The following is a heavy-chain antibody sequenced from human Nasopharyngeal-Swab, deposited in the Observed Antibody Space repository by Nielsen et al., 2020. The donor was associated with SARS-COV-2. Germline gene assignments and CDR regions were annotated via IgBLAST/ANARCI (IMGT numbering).Heavy chain of an antibody. CDR1: GFTFDDYA. CDR3: AKAREYSSNLYYYYGMDV. Sequence: LTCAASGFTFDDYAMHWVRHAPGKGLEWVSGISWNSGSIGYADSVKGRFTISRDNAKNSLYLQMSSLRAEDTALYYCAKAREYSSNLYYYYGMDVWGQGTTVTVSS. D-gene: IGHD6-6*01. J-gene: IGHJ6*02. CDR2: ISWNSGSI. V-gene: IGHV3-9*01.